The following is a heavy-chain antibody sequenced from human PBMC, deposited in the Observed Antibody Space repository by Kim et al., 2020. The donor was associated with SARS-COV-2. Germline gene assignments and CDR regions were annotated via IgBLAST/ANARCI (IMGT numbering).Heavy chain of an antibody. Sequence: ASVNVSCKASGYTFTGYYMHWVRQAPGQGLEWMGRINPNSGGTNYAQKFQGRVTMTRDTSISTAYMELSRLRSDDTAVYYCAMTTVTTGFDYWGQGTLVTVSS. V-gene: IGHV1-2*06. CDR3: AMTTVTTGFDY. CDR1: GYTFTGYY. CDR2: INPNSGGT. D-gene: IGHD4-4*01. J-gene: IGHJ4*02.